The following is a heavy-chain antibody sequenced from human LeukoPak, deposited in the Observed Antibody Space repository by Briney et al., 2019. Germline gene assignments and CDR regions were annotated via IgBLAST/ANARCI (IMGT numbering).Heavy chain of an antibody. V-gene: IGHV3-11*04. CDR3: ATGKVGPYYYYMDV. CDR2: ISSPGTTT. CDR1: GFPFSDYY. J-gene: IGHJ6*03. D-gene: IGHD1-26*01. Sequence: PGGSLRLSCAASGFPFSDYYMSGIRQAPGKGLEWVSHISSPGTTTLYADSVKGRYTISRDNAKNSLHLQMNTVRADDTAVYYCATGKVGPYYYYMDVWGKGTTVTVSS.